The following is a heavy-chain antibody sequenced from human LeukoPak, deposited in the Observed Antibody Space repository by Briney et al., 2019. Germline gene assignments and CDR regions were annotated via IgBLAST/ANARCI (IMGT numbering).Heavy chain of an antibody. D-gene: IGHD6-13*01. Sequence: SETLSLTCTVSGGSISSTIYYWGWIRQPPGKGLEWIGSIYYSGSTYYNPSLKSRVTISVDTSKNQFSLKLSSVTAADTAVYYCARGGGSSPWSRCQYYMDVWGKGTTVTVSS. CDR3: ARGGGSSPWSRCQYYMDV. CDR2: IYYSGST. V-gene: IGHV4-39*07. CDR1: GGSISSTIYY. J-gene: IGHJ6*03.